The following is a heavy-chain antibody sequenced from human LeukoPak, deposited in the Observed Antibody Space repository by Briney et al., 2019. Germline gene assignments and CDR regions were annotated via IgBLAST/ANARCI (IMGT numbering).Heavy chain of an antibody. CDR3: ARDPYSGNYGAYYYYYMDV. CDR2: ISSSSSYI. Sequence: GGFLRLSCAASGFTFSSYSMNWVRQAPGKGLEWVSSISSSSSYIYYADSVKGRFTISRDNAKNSLYLQMDSLRVEDTAVYYCARDPYSGNYGAYYYYYMDVWGKGTTVTISS. CDR1: GFTFSSYS. V-gene: IGHV3-21*06. J-gene: IGHJ6*03. D-gene: IGHD1-26*01.